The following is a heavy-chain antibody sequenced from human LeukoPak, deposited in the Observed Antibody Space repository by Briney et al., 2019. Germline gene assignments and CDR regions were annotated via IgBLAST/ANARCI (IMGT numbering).Heavy chain of an antibody. Sequence: GESLKISGKGSGYSITSYWIGWVRKMPGKGLEWMGIIYPGDSDIRYSPSFQGQVTISADKSISTAYLQWSSLKASDTAMYYCARQEYCSGGSCYTWFDPWGQGTLVTVSS. CDR1: GYSITSYW. CDR3: ARQEYCSGGSCYTWFDP. J-gene: IGHJ5*02. V-gene: IGHV5-51*01. D-gene: IGHD2-15*01. CDR2: IYPGDSDI.